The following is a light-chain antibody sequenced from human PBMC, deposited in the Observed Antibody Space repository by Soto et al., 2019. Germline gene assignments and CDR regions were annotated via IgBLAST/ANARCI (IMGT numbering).Light chain of an antibody. Sequence: DIQLTQSPSFLSASVGDRVTITCRASQDISDYLAWYQQRPGKAPKLLIYAASTLQSGVPSRFSGSGSGTEFTLTISSLQPEDFATYFCQQSKSHPPTFGRGTKVEI. J-gene: IGKJ2*01. CDR3: QQSKSHPPT. CDR2: AAS. V-gene: IGKV1-9*01. CDR1: QDISDY.